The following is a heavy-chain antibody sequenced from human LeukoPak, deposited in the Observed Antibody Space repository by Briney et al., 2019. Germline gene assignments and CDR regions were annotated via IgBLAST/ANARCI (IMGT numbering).Heavy chain of an antibody. J-gene: IGHJ3*02. CDR1: GDTFTSYY. V-gene: IGHV1-46*01. Sequence: ASVKVSRKASGDTFTSYYMHWVRQAPGQGLEWMGIINPSGGSTSYAQKFQGRVTMTRDTSTSTVYMELSSLRSEDTAVYYCARDPPLTWYAFDIWGQGTMVTVSS. CDR2: INPSGGST. D-gene: IGHD3-16*01. CDR3: ARDPPLTWYAFDI.